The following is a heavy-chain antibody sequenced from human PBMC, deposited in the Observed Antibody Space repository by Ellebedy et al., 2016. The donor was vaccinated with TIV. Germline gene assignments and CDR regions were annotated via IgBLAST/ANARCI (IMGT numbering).Heavy chain of an antibody. J-gene: IGHJ6*03. CDR1: AYTFTSYD. Sequence: ASVKVSCXASAYTFTSYDIHWVRQAPGQGLEWMGWVNPNSGYTGYAQMFQGRVTMTRNTSINTAYMELRSLRSDDTAVYYCGTPMVGDFSYYYMDVWGKGTTVTVSS. D-gene: IGHD5-18*01. V-gene: IGHV1-8*01. CDR3: GTPMVGDFSYYYMDV. CDR2: VNPNSGYT.